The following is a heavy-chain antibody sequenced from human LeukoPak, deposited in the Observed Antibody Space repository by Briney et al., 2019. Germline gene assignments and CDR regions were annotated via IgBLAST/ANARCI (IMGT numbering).Heavy chain of an antibody. CDR3: ARAARPDCSGGSCYLGSLSPPYFQH. V-gene: IGHV1-2*04. CDR2: INPNSGGT. CDR1: GYTFTGYY. Sequence: ASVKVSCKASGYTFTGYYMHWVRQAPGQGLEWMGWINPNSGGTNYAQKFQGWVTMTRDTSISTAYMELSRLRSDDTAVYYCARAARPDCSGGSCYLGSLSPPYFQHWGQGTLVTVSS. D-gene: IGHD2-15*01. J-gene: IGHJ1*01.